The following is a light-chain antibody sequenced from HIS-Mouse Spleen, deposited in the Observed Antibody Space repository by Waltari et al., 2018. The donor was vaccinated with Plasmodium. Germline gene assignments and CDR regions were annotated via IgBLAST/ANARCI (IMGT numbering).Light chain of an antibody. J-gene: IGLJ2*01. V-gene: IGLV3-1*01. Sequence: SYELTQPPSVSVSPAQTSSITCHGDQLRVQSACWYQQKPGQSPVLVIDKDSKRPSGIPERFSGSNSGNTATLTISGTQAMDEADYYCQAWDSSTVVFGGGTKLTVL. CDR2: KDS. CDR1: QLRVQS. CDR3: QAWDSSTVV.